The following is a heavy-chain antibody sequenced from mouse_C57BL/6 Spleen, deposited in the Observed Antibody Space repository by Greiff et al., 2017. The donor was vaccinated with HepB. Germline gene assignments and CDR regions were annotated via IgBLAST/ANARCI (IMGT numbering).Heavy chain of an antibody. CDR1: GYTFTSYW. J-gene: IGHJ2*01. V-gene: IGHV1-69*01. CDR3: ARRFTTVVANYFDY. D-gene: IGHD1-1*01. Sequence: QVQLQQPGAELVMPGASVKLSCKASGYTFTSYWMHWVKQRPGQGLEWIGEIDPSDSYTNYNQKFKGKSTLTVDKSSSTAYMRLSSLTSEDSAVYYCARRFTTVVANYFDYWGQGTTLTVSS. CDR2: IDPSDSYT.